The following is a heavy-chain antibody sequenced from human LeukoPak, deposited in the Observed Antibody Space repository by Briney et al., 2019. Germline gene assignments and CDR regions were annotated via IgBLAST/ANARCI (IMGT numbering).Heavy chain of an antibody. V-gene: IGHV3-13*01. J-gene: IGHJ4*02. CDR2: IGTAGDT. D-gene: IGHD1-1*01. CDR1: GFTFSDYD. Sequence: PGGSLRLSCAASGFTFSDYDMHWVRQATGKGLEWVSAIGTAGDTYYTGSVKGRFTISRENAKNSLYLQMNSLGAGDRAVYYCARVAKERVGGVYYFDYWGQGTLVTVSS. CDR3: ARVAKERVGGVYYFDY.